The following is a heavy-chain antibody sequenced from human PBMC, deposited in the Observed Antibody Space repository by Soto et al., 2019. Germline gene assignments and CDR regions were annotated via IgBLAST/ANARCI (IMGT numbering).Heavy chain of an antibody. J-gene: IGHJ6*02. D-gene: IGHD2-2*01. CDR3: AKDCSSTSCFMYYYYGMDV. CDR1: GYTLTSYG. V-gene: IGHV1-18*01. Sequence: PSVKVACKASGYTLTSYGISWVRQATGQGLEWMGWISAYNGNTNYAQKLQVRVTMTTDTFTSTAYMELRSLRSDDTAVYYCAKDCSSTSCFMYYYYGMDVWGQGTTVPVSS. CDR2: ISAYNGNT.